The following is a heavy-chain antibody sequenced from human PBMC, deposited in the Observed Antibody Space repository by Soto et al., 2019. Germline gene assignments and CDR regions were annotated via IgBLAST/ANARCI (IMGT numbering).Heavy chain of an antibody. D-gene: IGHD3-22*01. V-gene: IGHV3-23*01. CDR1: GFTFSSYA. CDR3: AKDLTLYYDSSGYHDY. Sequence: EVQLLESGGGLVQPGGSLRLSCAASGFTFSSYAMSWVRQAPGKGLEWVSAISGSGGSTYYADSVKGRFTISRDNSKNTLYLQMNSLRAEDTAVYYCAKDLTLYYDSSGYHDYWGQGTLVTVSS. CDR2: ISGSGGST. J-gene: IGHJ4*02.